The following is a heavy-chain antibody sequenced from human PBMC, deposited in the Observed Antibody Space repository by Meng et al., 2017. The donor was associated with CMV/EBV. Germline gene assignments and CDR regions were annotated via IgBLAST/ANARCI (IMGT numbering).Heavy chain of an antibody. CDR2: TYYRSKWYN. Sequence: LRLSCAISGDSVSSNSAAWNWIRQSPSRSLEWLGRTYYRSKWYNDYAVSVKSRITINPDTSKNQFSLQLNSVTPEDTAVYYCARVYSGYGEYYFDYWGQGTLVTVSS. CDR3: ARVYSGYGEYYFDY. D-gene: IGHD5-12*01. J-gene: IGHJ4*02. V-gene: IGHV6-1*01. CDR1: GDSVSSNSAA.